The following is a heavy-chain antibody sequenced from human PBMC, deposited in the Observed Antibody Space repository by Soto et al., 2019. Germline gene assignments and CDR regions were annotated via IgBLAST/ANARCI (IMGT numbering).Heavy chain of an antibody. CDR3: ALYCSSTSCYVNYYYYGMDV. J-gene: IGHJ6*02. D-gene: IGHD2-2*01. CDR2: IIPIFGTA. V-gene: IGHV1-69*13. Sequence: GASVKVSCKASGGTFSSYAISSVRQAPGQGLEWMGGIIPIFGTANYAQKFQGRVTITADESTSTAYMELSSLRSEDTAVYYCALYCSSTSCYVNYYYYGMDVWGQGTTVTVSS. CDR1: GGTFSSYA.